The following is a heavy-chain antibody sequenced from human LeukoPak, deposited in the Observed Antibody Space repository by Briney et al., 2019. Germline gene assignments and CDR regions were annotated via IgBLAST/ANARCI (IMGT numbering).Heavy chain of an antibody. CDR3: ARVLGGEQLFDY. Sequence: PSETLSLTCAVSGYSISSGYYWGWIRQPPGKGLEWIGRIYHSGSTYYNPSLKSRVTISVDTSKNQFSLKLSSVTAADTAVYYCARVLGGEQLFDYWGQGTLVTVSS. J-gene: IGHJ4*02. D-gene: IGHD6-13*01. V-gene: IGHV4-38-2*01. CDR1: GYSISSGYY. CDR2: IYHSGST.